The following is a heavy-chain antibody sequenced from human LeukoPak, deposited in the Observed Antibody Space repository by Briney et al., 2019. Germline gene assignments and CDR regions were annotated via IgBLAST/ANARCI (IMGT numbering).Heavy chain of an antibody. CDR1: GGSISSYY. J-gene: IGHJ3*02. Sequence: SETLSLTCTVSGGSISSYYWSWIRQPAGKGLEWIGRIYTSESTNYNPSLKSRVTMSVDTSKNQFSLKLSSVTAADTAVYYCASEEWELPRKHAFDIWGQGTMVTVSS. CDR3: ASEEWELPRKHAFDI. V-gene: IGHV4-4*07. CDR2: IYTSEST. D-gene: IGHD1-26*01.